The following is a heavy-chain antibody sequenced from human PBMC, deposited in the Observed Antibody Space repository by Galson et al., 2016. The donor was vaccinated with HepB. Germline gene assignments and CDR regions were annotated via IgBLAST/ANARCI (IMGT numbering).Heavy chain of an antibody. CDR2: DSMDGRRK. CDR1: GFTFSGYG. J-gene: IGHJ4*02. CDR3: AKRHEYCPPVGCSVDY. V-gene: IGHV3-30*18. D-gene: IGHD2/OR15-2a*01. Sequence: SLRLSCAASGFTFSGYGMHWVRQAPGKGLEWVAADSMDGRRKFYADSVKGRFTISADNSNNILFLQMSSLRVDDTAVYFCAKRHEYCPPVGCSVDYWGQGTLVSVSS.